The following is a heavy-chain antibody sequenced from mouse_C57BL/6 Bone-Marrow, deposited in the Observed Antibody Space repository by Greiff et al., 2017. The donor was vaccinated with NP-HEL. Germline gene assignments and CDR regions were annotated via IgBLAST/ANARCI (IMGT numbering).Heavy chain of an antibody. CDR1: GYAFSSSW. CDR2: IYPGDGDT. Sequence: VQLQQSGPELVKPGASVKISCKASGYAFSSSWMNWVKQRPGTGLEWIGRIYPGDGDTNYNGKFKGKATLTADKSASTAYMQLSSLTSEDSAVYFCASYPFAYWGQGTLVTVSA. CDR3: ASYPFAY. V-gene: IGHV1-82*01. J-gene: IGHJ3*01.